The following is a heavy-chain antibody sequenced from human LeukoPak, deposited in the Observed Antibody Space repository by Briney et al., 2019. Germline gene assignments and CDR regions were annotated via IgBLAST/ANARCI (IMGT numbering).Heavy chain of an antibody. CDR3: VRGYSFGPYGMDV. CDR2: ISDSGGST. CDR1: GFPFSSYA. D-gene: IGHD2-15*01. Sequence: GGSLRLSCSASGFPFSSYAMHWVRQAPGKGLEYVSAISDSGGSTYYAHSVKGRFTISRDNSKNTLYLQMSSLRAEDTAVYLCVRGYSFGPYGMDVWGQGTTVTVS. V-gene: IGHV3-64D*09. J-gene: IGHJ6*02.